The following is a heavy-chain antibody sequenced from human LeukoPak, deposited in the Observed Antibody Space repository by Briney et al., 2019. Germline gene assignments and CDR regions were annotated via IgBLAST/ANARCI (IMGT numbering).Heavy chain of an antibody. CDR1: GFTFKNYA. Sequence: PGGSLRLSCAASGFTFKNYAMHWVRQAPGKGLEWVSGISWNSGSIGYADSVKGRFTISRDNAKNSLYLQMNSLGAEDTALYYCATIDRQGDYWGQGTLVTVSS. CDR2: ISWNSGSI. V-gene: IGHV3-9*01. CDR3: ATIDRQGDY. J-gene: IGHJ4*02.